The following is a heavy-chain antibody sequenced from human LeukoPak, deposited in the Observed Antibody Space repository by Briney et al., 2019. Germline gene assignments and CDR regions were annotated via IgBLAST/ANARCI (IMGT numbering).Heavy chain of an antibody. V-gene: IGHV3-20*04. CDR3: ARARGSYSFDY. Sequence: GGSLRLSCAASGFTFDDHGLSWVRQAPGKGLEWVSGINWNSGSKRYGASVKGRFTISRDNAKNSLYLQLNSLRAEDTAVYYCARARGSYSFDYWGQGTLVTVSS. CDR2: INWNSGSK. D-gene: IGHD1-26*01. CDR1: GFTFDDHG. J-gene: IGHJ4*02.